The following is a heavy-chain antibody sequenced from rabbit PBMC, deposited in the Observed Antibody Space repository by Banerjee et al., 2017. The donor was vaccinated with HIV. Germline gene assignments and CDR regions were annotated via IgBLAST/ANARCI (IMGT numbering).Heavy chain of an antibody. V-gene: IGHV1S40*01. CDR2: IYASRGAT. Sequence: QSLEESGGDLVKPGASLTLTCTASGFSFSSSYYMCWVRQAPGKGLELIACIYASRGATWYASWAKGRFTISKTSSTTVTLQMTSLTAADTATYFCARAADNTGNYYFNLWGPGTLVIDS. CDR1: GFSFSSSYY. CDR3: ARAADNTGNYYFNL. D-gene: IGHD7-1*01. J-gene: IGHJ4*01.